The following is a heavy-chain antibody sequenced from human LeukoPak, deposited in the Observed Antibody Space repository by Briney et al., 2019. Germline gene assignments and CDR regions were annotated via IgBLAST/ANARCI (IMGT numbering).Heavy chain of an antibody. CDR1: GDSISSSSYY. CDR2: MSYSGST. V-gene: IGHV4-39*01. J-gene: IGHJ4*02. D-gene: IGHD3-22*01. CDR3: ASLSKYYYESRGFFDY. Sequence: PSETLSLTCTVSGDSISSSSYYWGWVRQPPGKGLEWIGSMSYSGSTYYNPSLKSRVTISLDTSKNQFSLKMSSVTAADTAVYYCASLSKYYYESRGFFDYWGQGTLVTVSS.